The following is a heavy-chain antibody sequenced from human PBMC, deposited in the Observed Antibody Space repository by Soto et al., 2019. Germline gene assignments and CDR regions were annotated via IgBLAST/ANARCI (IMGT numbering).Heavy chain of an antibody. D-gene: IGHD6-19*01. CDR3: ETKAVAGPWYEE. V-gene: IGHV5-51*01. J-gene: IGHJ1*01. CDR1: GYSFTNNW. Sequence: PGESLKISCEGSGYSFTNNWIAWVRQMPGKGLEWMGIIYPGDSDTMYSPSFQGQVTFSADTSITTAYLQWTSLKASDTAIYYCETKAVAGPWYEEWGEGTLVTV. CDR2: IYPGDSDT.